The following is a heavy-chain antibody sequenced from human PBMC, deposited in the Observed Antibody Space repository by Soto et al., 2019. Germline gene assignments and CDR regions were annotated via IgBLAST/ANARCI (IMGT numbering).Heavy chain of an antibody. D-gene: IGHD6-19*01. Sequence: ASVKVSCKASGGTFSSYAISWVRQAPGQGLEWMGGIIPIFGTANYAQKFQGRVTITADESTSTAYMELSSLRSEDTAVYYCARNSEAGVWSDYYYCYGMDVWGQGTTVTVSS. CDR1: GGTFSSYA. CDR2: IIPIFGTA. V-gene: IGHV1-69*13. J-gene: IGHJ6*02. CDR3: ARNSEAGVWSDYYYCYGMDV.